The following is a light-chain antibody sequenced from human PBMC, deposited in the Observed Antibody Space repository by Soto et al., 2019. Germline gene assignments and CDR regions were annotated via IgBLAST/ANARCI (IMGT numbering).Light chain of an antibody. CDR2: KAS. Sequence: DIQMTQSPSTLSASVGDRVTITCRASESITTWLAWYQQRPGKAPNLLIYKASSLQSGVSSRFSGSGSGTEFTLIISSLQPNDSATYYCQQYNVYPYTFGQGPKVQI. V-gene: IGKV1-5*03. CDR1: ESITTW. CDR3: QQYNVYPYT. J-gene: IGKJ2*01.